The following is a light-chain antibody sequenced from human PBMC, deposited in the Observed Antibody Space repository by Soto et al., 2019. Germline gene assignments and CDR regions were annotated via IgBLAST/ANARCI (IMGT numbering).Light chain of an antibody. CDR2: DVS. CDR3: GSYTGNSTLL. V-gene: IGLV2-14*03. J-gene: IGLJ2*01. CDR1: SSDVGGYNF. Sequence: QSALTQPASVSGSPGQSITISCTGTSSDVGGYNFVSWYQQHPGKAPKLMIYDVSSRPSGVSNRFSGSKSGNTASLTISGLQPEDEADYYCGSYTGNSTLLFGGGTQLTVL.